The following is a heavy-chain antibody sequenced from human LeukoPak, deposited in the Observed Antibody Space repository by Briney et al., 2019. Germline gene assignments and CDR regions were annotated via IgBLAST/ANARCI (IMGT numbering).Heavy chain of an antibody. V-gene: IGHV4-4*02. D-gene: IGHD1-1*01. CDR3: ARVEGTHGMDV. CDR1: GGSIISSNW. CDR2: IYYSGST. Sequence: SETLSLTCAASGGSIISSNWWSWVRQPPGKGLEWIGYIYYSGSTNYNPSLKSRVTISVDTSKNQFSLKLSSVTAADTAVYYCARVEGTHGMDVWGQGTTVTVSS. J-gene: IGHJ6*02.